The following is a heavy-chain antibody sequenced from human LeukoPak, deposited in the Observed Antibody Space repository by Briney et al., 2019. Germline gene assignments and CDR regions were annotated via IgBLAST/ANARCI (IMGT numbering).Heavy chain of an antibody. CDR3: ASLKWFDAFDI. V-gene: IGHV3-21*01. Sequence: GGSLRLSCAASGFTFSSYSMNSVRQAPGKGLEWVSSISSSSSYIYYADSVKGRFTISRDNAKNSLYLQMNSLRAEDTAVYYCASLKWFDAFDIWGQGTMVTVSS. D-gene: IGHD3-22*01. CDR1: GFTFSSYS. J-gene: IGHJ3*02. CDR2: ISSSSSYI.